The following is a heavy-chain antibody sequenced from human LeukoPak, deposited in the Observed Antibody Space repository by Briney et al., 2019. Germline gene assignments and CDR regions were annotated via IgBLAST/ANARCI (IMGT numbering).Heavy chain of an antibody. CDR2: IYTSGST. V-gene: IGHV4-4*07. CDR1: GGSFSIYY. Sequence: KSSETLSLTCTVSGGSFSIYYWSWIRQPAGKGLEWIGRIYTSGSTNYIPSLKSRVTMSVDTSKNQFSLNLSSVTAADTAVYYCVRMTTVTPGPFDYWGQGILVTVSS. D-gene: IGHD4-17*01. CDR3: VRMTTVTPGPFDY. J-gene: IGHJ4*02.